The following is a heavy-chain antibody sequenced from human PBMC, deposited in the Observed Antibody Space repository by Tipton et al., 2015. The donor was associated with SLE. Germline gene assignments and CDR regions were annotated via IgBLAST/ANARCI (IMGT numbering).Heavy chain of an antibody. J-gene: IGHJ4*02. CDR2: IYYSGST. Sequence: TLSLTCTVSGGSISSGDYYWSWIRQPPGKGLEWIGYIYYSGSTYYNPSLKSRVTISVDTSKNQFSLKLSSVTAADTAVYYCARGGRDGYNFDYWGQGTLVTVSS. V-gene: IGHV4-30-4*01. D-gene: IGHD5-24*01. CDR3: ARGGRDGYNFDY. CDR1: GGSISSGDYY.